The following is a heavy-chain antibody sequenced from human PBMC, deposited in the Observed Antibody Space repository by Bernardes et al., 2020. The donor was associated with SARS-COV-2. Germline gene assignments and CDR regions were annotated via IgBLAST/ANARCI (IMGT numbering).Heavy chain of an antibody. Sequence: GGSLSLSCSTSGFTFSSYSTNWVRQAPGKGLEWVSNINSNSRHIYYADSVKGRSTISRDNAKNSVYLQMNSVRGEDTALYYCARLAISTAGGAWYFDFWGRGTLVNVSS. CDR1: GFTFSSYS. CDR2: INSNSRHI. D-gene: IGHD2-2*02. V-gene: IGHV3-21*01. CDR3: ARLAISTAGGAWYFDF. J-gene: IGHJ2*01.